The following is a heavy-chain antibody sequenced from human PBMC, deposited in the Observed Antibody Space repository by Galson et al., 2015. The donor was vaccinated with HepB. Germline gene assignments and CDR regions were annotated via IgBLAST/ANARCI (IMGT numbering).Heavy chain of an antibody. CDR3: VRDAMGRGSGSYSAFDY. Sequence: SLRLSCAASGFIVNTYTMHWVRQAPGKGLEWVAATSSAGNTPFHADSVKGRFTFSRDNSENILYLEIDSLRVEDTAVYYCVRDAMGRGSGSYSAFDYWGQGTLVAVSS. D-gene: IGHD1-26*01. CDR2: TSSAGNTP. J-gene: IGHJ4*02. V-gene: IGHV3-30*04. CDR1: GFIVNTYT.